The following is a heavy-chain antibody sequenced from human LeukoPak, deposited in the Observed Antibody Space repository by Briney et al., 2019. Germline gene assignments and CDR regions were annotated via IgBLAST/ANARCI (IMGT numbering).Heavy chain of an antibody. J-gene: IGHJ4*02. CDR1: GGSIRSGDYS. CDR2: IYYSGST. CDR3: ARESSGWPDYFDY. V-gene: IGHV4-30-4*01. Sequence: SETLSLTCTVSGGSIRSGDYSWSWIRQPPGKGLEWIGYIYYSGSTYYNPSLKSRVTISGDTSKNQFSLKLSSVTAADTAVYYCARESSGWPDYFDYWGQGTLVTVSS. D-gene: IGHD6-19*01.